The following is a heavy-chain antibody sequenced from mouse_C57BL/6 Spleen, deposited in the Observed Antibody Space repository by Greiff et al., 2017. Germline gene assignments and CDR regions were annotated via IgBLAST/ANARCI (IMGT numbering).Heavy chain of an antibody. D-gene: IGHD1-1*01. CDR3: ARRDYYGSKDYAMDY. Sequence: EVQLQQSGPELVKPGASVKISCKASGYSFTDYNMNWVKQSNGKSLQWIGVINPNYGTTSYNQKFKGKATLTVDQSSSTAYMQLNSLTSEDSAVYYCARRDYYGSKDYAMDYWGQGTSVTVSS. CDR1: GYSFTDYN. CDR2: INPNYGTT. J-gene: IGHJ4*01. V-gene: IGHV1-39*01.